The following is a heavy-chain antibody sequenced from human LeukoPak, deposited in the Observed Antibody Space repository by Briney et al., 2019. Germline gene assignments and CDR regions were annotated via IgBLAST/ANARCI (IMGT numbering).Heavy chain of an antibody. CDR3: ARGSGWLDY. J-gene: IGHJ4*02. V-gene: IGHV3-23*01. Sequence: GGSLRLSCAASGFTFSTYAMNWVRQAPGKGLEWVSGLSGTGTSTHYADSVKGRFTISRDNSKNTLYLQMNSLRAEDTAVYYCARGSGWLDYWGQGTLVTVSS. CDR1: GFTFSTYA. CDR2: LSGTGTST. D-gene: IGHD6-19*01.